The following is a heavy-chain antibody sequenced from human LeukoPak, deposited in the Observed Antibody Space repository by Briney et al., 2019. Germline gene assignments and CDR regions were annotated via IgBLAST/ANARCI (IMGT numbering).Heavy chain of an antibody. J-gene: IGHJ6*02. CDR3: ARGHYSSSWYSYYYYGMDV. V-gene: IGHV3-30-3*01. CDR1: GFTFSSYA. CDR2: ISYDGSNK. D-gene: IGHD6-13*01. Sequence: PGGYLRLSCAASGFTFSSYAMHWVRQAPGKGLEWVAVISYDGSNKYYADSVKGRFTISRDNSKNTLYLQMNSLRAEDTAVYYCARGHYSSSWYSYYYYGMDVWGQGTTVTVSS.